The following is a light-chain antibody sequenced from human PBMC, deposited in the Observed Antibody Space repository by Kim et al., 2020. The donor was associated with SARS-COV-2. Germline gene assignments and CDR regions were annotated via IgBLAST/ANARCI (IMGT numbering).Light chain of an antibody. V-gene: IGLV3-19*01. CDR3: DSRDSNDNVV. J-gene: IGLJ2*01. CDR1: SLRRCD. Sequence: VAWRQTVSITRKCNSLRRCDAAEEQQKPGQAPIHVFYGKNHRPSAIPDRFSGSSSANTASLTITGTQAGDEADYYCDSRDSNDNVVFGGGTQLTVL. CDR2: GKN.